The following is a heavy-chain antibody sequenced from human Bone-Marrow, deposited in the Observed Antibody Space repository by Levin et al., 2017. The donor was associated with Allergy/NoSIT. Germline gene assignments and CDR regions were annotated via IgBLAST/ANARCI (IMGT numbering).Heavy chain of an antibody. D-gene: IGHD5-18*01. CDR2: ISGSGGST. V-gene: IGHV3-23*01. J-gene: IGHJ5*02. Sequence: SCAASGFTFSSYAMSWVRQAPGKGLEWVSAISGSGGSTYYADSVKGRFTISRDNSKNTLYLQMNSLRAEDTAVYYCAKVRYSYGSGVGWFDPWGQGTLVTVSS. CDR3: AKVRYSYGSGVGWFDP. CDR1: GFTFSSYA.